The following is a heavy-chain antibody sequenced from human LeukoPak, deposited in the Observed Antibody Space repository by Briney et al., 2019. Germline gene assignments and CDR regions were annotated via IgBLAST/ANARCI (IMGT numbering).Heavy chain of an antibody. CDR2: INPNSGGT. J-gene: IGHJ5*02. Sequence: ASVKVSCKASGYTFTGYYMHWVRQAPGQGLEWMEWINPNSGGTNYAQKFQGRVTMTRDTSISTAYMELSRLRSDDTAVYYCARSRGSGSYLGWFDPWGQGTLVTVSS. CDR3: ARSRGSGSYLGWFDP. V-gene: IGHV1-2*02. D-gene: IGHD1-26*01. CDR1: GYTFTGYY.